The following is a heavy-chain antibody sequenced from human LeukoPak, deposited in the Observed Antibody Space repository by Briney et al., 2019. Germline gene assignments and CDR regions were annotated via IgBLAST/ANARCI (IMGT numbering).Heavy chain of an antibody. J-gene: IGHJ4*02. D-gene: IGHD2-2*01. V-gene: IGHV3-30*04. Sequence: GGSLRFSCAASGFTFSSYAMHWVRQAPGKGLEWVAVISDEGTNKYYADSVKGRFTISRDNSKNTLYLQMNSLRAEDTAVYYCARDQIHSSTSCLDYWGQGTLVTVSS. CDR2: ISDEGTNK. CDR1: GFTFSSYA. CDR3: ARDQIHSSTSCLDY.